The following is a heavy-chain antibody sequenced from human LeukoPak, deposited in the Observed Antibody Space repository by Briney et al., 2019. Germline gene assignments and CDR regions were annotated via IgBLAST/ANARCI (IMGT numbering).Heavy chain of an antibody. J-gene: IGHJ4*02. CDR1: GYTFTGYY. V-gene: IGHV1-2*06. CDR3: ARAPHYYDSSGYTSG. CDR2: INPNSGGT. D-gene: IGHD3-22*01. Sequence: GASVKVSWKASGYTFTGYYMHWVRQAPGQGLEWMGRINPNSGGTNYAQKFQGRVTMTRDTSISTAYVELSRLRSDDTAVYYCARAPHYYDSSGYTSGWGQGTLVTVSS.